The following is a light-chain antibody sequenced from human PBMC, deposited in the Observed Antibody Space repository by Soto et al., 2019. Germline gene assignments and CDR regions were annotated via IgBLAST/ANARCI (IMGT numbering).Light chain of an antibody. CDR2: DAS. V-gene: IGKV3-20*01. Sequence: EIVLTQSPGTLSLSPGERATLSCRASQSVTNNYVVWYQQKPGQAPRLLIHDASSRATGIPDRFSGRGSGTDFTLTISRLELEEFAVYYCQQSAVSPLTFGQGTRVDIK. CDR1: QSVTNNY. CDR3: QQSAVSPLT. J-gene: IGKJ1*01.